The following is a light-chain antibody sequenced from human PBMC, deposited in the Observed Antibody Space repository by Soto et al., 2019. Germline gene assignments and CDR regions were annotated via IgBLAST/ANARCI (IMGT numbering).Light chain of an antibody. V-gene: IGKV3-20*01. J-gene: IGKJ1*01. Sequence: SVSAEKRATLSRRASQSVSNNYLAWYQQNPGQAPRLLIYGASNRATGLPDGFRRSGSAAASFLTISCLELEDAVVYYGDPYGSSGRVGQGTQVDIK. CDR1: QSVSNNY. CDR2: GAS. CDR3: DPYGSSGR.